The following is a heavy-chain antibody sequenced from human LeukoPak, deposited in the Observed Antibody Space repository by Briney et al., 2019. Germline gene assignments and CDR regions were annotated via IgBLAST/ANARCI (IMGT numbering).Heavy chain of an antibody. Sequence: SETLSLTCAVYGGSFSGYYWSWIRQPPGKGLEWIGEINHSGSTNYNPSLKSRVTISVDTSKNQFSLKLSSVTAADTAVYYCATMVRGPMGYWGQGTLVTVSS. V-gene: IGHV4-34*01. CDR3: ATMVRGPMGY. J-gene: IGHJ4*02. CDR2: INHSGST. CDR1: GGSFSGYY. D-gene: IGHD3-10*01.